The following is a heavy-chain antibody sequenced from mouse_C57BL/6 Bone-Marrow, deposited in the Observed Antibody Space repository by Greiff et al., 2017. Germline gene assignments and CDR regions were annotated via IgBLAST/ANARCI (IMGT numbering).Heavy chain of an antibody. Sequence: EVHLVESGGDLVKPGGSLKLSCAASGFTFSSYGMSWVRQTPDKRLEWVATISSGGSYTYYPDSVKGRFTISRDNAKNTLYLQMSSLKSEDTAMYYCARDDWYLDVWGTGTTVTVSS. V-gene: IGHV5-6*01. CDR2: ISSGGSYT. CDR1: GFTFSSYG. J-gene: IGHJ1*03. CDR3: ARDDWYLDV.